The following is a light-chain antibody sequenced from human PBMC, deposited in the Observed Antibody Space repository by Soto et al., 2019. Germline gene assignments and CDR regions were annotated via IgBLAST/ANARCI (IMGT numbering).Light chain of an antibody. V-gene: IGKV1-39*01. CDR1: QTIGDY. Sequence: DIQMTQSPSSLSASVGDRVTISCRAGQTIGDYLNWYQHKPGEAPKLLIYRTSTLRSGVPSTFSGSGSGTDFTLTISSLQPEDFATYYCQQSYSTLWTFGRGTKVDIK. J-gene: IGKJ1*01. CDR3: QQSYSTLWT. CDR2: RTS.